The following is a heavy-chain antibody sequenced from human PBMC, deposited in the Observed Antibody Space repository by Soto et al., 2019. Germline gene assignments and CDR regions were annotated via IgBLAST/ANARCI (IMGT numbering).Heavy chain of an antibody. D-gene: IGHD3-16*01. Sequence: GGSLRLSCAVSGFTFDDNAMHWVRQAPGKGLEWVSVINWKSDIDYEDSVKGRFTISRDNAENSIYLQKISLRAADTALYYCGNSQDRGGRTTFIYWGQGTQVTVSS. J-gene: IGHJ4*02. CDR1: GFTFDDNA. CDR2: INWKSDI. V-gene: IGHV3-9*01. CDR3: GNSQDRGGRTTFIY.